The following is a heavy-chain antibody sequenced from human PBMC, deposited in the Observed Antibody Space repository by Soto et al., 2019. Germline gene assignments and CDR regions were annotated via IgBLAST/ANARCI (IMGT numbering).Heavy chain of an antibody. J-gene: IGHJ5*02. D-gene: IGHD3-10*01. V-gene: IGHV2-5*02. Sequence: SGPTLVNPTQTLTLTCTFSGFSLSTSGVGVGWIRQPPGKALEWLALIYWDDDKRYSPSLKRRLTITKDTSKNQGVLKMTNMDPVDTATYYCAHSRPYYYGSGSYYWFDPWGQGTLVTVSS. CDR3: AHSRPYYYGSGSYYWFDP. CDR1: GFSLSTSGVG. CDR2: IYWDDDK.